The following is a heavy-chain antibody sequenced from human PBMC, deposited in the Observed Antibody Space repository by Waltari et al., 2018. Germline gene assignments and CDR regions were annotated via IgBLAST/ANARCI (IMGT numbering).Heavy chain of an antibody. J-gene: IGHJ4*02. CDR3: ARRSNSDYILDY. CDR2: FIPFLGIA. V-gene: IGHV1-69*12. CDR1: GGTFNSYA. D-gene: IGHD4-4*01. Sequence: QVQLVQSGAEVKKPGSSVKVSCKASGGTFNSYAISWVRQVPGQGLEWMGGFIPFLGIADYAQKVQGRVTITADESTTTAYMDLSSLRSDDTAVYYCARRSNSDYILDYWGQGTLVTVFS.